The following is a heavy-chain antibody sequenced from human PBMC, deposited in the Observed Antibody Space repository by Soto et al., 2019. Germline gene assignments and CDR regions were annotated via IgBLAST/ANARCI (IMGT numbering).Heavy chain of an antibody. D-gene: IGHD6-19*01. Sequence: EVQLLESGGGLVQPGGSLRLSCAASGFTFSSYAMRWVRQAPVKGLEWVSAISGSGGSTYYADSVKGRFTISRDNSKNALYLHMNSMRAEDAGVYYWASGGSGRYYDYWGQGTLVTVSS. J-gene: IGHJ4*02. CDR1: GFTFSSYA. CDR2: ISGSGGST. CDR3: ASGGSGRYYDY. V-gene: IGHV3-23*01.